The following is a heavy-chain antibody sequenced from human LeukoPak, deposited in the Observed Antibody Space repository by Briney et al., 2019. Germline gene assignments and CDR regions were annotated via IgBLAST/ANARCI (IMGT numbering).Heavy chain of an antibody. CDR2: INHSGST. CDR1: GGSFSGYY. CDR3: ARVTGGNSSSWYGDY. J-gene: IGHJ4*02. Sequence: SETLSLTCAVYGGSFSGYYWSWIRQPPGKGLGWIGEINHSGSTNYNPSLKSRVTISVDTSKNQFSLKLSSVTAADTAVYYCARVTGGNSSSWYGDYWGRGTLVTVSS. V-gene: IGHV4-34*01. D-gene: IGHD6-13*01.